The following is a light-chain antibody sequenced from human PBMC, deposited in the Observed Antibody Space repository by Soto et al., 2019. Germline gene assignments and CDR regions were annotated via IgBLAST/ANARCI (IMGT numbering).Light chain of an antibody. CDR1: QHVSSN. V-gene: IGKV3-15*01. Sequence: EIVMTQSPATLSVSPGERATLSCWASQHVSSNLAWYQQKPGQAPRLLIYGASTRATGIPARFSGSGSGTEFTLTISSLQSEDFAAYYCQQYNNWPLTFGQGTKLEIK. CDR2: GAS. J-gene: IGKJ2*01. CDR3: QQYNNWPLT.